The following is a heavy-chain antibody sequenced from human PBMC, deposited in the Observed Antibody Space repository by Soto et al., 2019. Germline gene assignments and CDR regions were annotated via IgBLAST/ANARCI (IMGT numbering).Heavy chain of an antibody. Sequence: VKVSCKASGYTFTSYYMHWVRQAPGQGLEWMGIINPSGGSTRFAQKFQGRVTLTRDTSTSTVYMELSSLRSDDTAVYYCARDRCDTTSCYECDYWGQGTLVTVSS. V-gene: IGHV1-46*01. CDR1: GYTFTSYY. CDR2: INPSGGST. D-gene: IGHD2-2*01. J-gene: IGHJ4*02. CDR3: ARDRCDTTSCYECDY.